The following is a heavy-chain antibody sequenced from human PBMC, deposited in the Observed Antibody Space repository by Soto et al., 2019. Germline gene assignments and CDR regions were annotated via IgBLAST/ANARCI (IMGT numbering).Heavy chain of an antibody. Sequence: SETLSLTCTVSGGSISSSSYYWGWIRQPPGKGLEWIGSIYYSGSTYYNPSLKSRVTISVDTSKNQFSLKLSSVTAADTAVYYCARLGAARRSQFFDYWGQGTLVTVSS. CDR3: ARLGAARRSQFFDY. D-gene: IGHD6-6*01. CDR2: IYYSGST. CDR1: GGSISSSSYY. J-gene: IGHJ4*02. V-gene: IGHV4-39*01.